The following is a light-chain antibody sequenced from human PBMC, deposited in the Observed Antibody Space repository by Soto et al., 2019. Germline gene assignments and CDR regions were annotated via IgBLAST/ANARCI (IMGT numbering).Light chain of an antibody. CDR2: GAS. CDR3: QQSFSIPLT. Sequence: DIQMNQSPTSLSASVGDRVTITCRASQGISNYLAWFQQKPGKVPKRLIYGASSLQSGVPARFGGSGSGTDFTLTISNLQPEDCAIYYCQQSFSIPLTFGGGTKVDIK. J-gene: IGKJ4*01. V-gene: IGKV1-39*01. CDR1: QGISNY.